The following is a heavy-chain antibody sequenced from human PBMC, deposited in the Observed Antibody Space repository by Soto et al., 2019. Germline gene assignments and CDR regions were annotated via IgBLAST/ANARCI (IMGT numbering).Heavy chain of an antibody. V-gene: IGHV4-30-2*01. Sequence: QLPLQESGSGLVEPSQTLSLPCAVSCGSITSGGYSWSWIPQPPGKGLEWIVSSYHSGSTYCNPPLKSRVTISVDRSKNQFPRKLSSGTAADTAVYYWARAMTTLTTIYYWGQGNLVTVSS. CDR2: SYHSGST. J-gene: IGHJ4*02. CDR1: CGSITSGGYS. CDR3: ARAMTTLTTIYY. D-gene: IGHD4-17*01.